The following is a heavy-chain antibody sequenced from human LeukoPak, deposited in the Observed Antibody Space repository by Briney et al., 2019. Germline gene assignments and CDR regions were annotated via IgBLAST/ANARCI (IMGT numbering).Heavy chain of an antibody. Sequence: ASVKVSCKASGGTFSSYAISWVRQAPGQGLEWMGRIIPILGIANYAQKFQGRVTITADKSTSTAYMELSSLRAEDTAVYYCARGERADCSSISCQVGAGYYYYGMDVWGQGTTVTVSS. J-gene: IGHJ6*02. D-gene: IGHD2-2*01. CDR2: IIPILGIA. CDR1: GGTFSSYA. CDR3: ARGERADCSSISCQVGAGYYYYGMDV. V-gene: IGHV1-69*04.